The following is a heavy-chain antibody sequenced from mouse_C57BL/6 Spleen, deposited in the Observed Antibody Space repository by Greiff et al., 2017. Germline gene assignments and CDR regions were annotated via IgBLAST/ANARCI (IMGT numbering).Heavy chain of an antibody. D-gene: IGHD1-1*02. CDR1: GFTFSSYG. Sequence: DVMLVESGGDLVKPGGSLKLSCAASGFTFSSYGMSWVRQTPDKRLEWVATISSGGSYTYYPDSVKGRFTISRDNANNTMYLQRSSLKSEDTAMYYCARQLYGRLLAGYAMDYWGQGTSVTVSS. CDR2: ISSGGSYT. CDR3: ARQLYGRLLAGYAMDY. J-gene: IGHJ4*01. V-gene: IGHV5-6*02.